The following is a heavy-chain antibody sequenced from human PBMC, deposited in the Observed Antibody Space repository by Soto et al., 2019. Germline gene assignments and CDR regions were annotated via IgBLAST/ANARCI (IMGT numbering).Heavy chain of an antibody. CDR3: ARPDYDGSGRSRAFDI. CDR1: GGSISSSSYY. V-gene: IGHV4-39*01. CDR2: IYYSGST. Sequence: QLQLQESGPGLVKPSETLSLTCTVSGGSISSSSYYWGWIRQPPGKGLEWIGSIYYSGSTYYNPSLTSRVTISVDTSKNQSSLKLSSVTAADTAVYYCARPDYDGSGRSRAFDIWGQGTMVTVSS. D-gene: IGHD3-10*01. J-gene: IGHJ3*02.